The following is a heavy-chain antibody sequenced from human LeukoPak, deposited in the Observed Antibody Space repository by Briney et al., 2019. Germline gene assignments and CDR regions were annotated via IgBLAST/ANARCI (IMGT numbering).Heavy chain of an antibody. CDR2: VYYSGRT. Sequence: SETLSLTCTVSGGFISSSSYYWGWIRQPPGKGLEWIGSVYYSGRTYYNPSLKSRVTISVDTSKNQLSLMLRSVTAADTALYYCASPGHTSSTWFDPWGQGTLVTVSS. V-gene: IGHV4-39*01. D-gene: IGHD2-2*01. CDR1: GGFISSSSYY. J-gene: IGHJ5*02. CDR3: ASPGHTSSTWFDP.